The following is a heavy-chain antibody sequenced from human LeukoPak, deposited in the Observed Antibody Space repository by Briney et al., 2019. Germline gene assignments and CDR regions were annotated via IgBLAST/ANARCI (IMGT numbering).Heavy chain of an antibody. D-gene: IGHD2-21*02. CDR2: IYTSGST. Sequence: PSQTLSLTCTVSGGSISSGSYYWSWIRQPAGKGLEWIGRIYTSGSTNYNPSLMSRVTISVDTSKNQFSLKLSSVTASDTAIYYCARHLQYGDHEDYWGQGALVTVSS. CDR3: ARHLQYGDHEDY. V-gene: IGHV4-61*02. CDR1: GGSISSGSYY. J-gene: IGHJ4*02.